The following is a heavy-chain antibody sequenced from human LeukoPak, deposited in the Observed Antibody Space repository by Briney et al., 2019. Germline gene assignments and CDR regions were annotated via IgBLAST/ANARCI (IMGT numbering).Heavy chain of an antibody. D-gene: IGHD3-22*01. J-gene: IGHJ4*02. CDR2: FYPGDSDT. Sequence: GECLKISCKGSGYSFNRYWIGWVRQMPGKGLGWAVNFYPGDSDTRYSPSFQGQFTISADKSISTAYLQWSSLKASDTAMYYCARGSLGFYYDISGYWDYWGQGTLVTVSS. V-gene: IGHV5-51*01. CDR1: GYSFNRYW. CDR3: ARGSLGFYYDISGYWDY.